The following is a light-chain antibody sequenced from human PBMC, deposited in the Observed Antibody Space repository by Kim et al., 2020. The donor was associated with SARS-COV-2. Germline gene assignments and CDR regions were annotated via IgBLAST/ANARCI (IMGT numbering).Light chain of an antibody. V-gene: IGLV3-19*01. CDR1: SLRSFY. Sequence: SSELTQDPAVSVALGQTVRITCQGDSLRSFYATWYQQKPRQAPLLVIFGRNNRPSGIPDRFSGSTSANTASLTISGAQAEDEADFYCQSRDSGGNVVFGGGTQLTVL. J-gene: IGLJ2*01. CDR3: QSRDSGGNVV. CDR2: GRN.